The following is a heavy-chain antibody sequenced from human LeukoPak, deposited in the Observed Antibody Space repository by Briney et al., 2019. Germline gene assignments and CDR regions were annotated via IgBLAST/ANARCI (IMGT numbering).Heavy chain of an antibody. V-gene: IGHV1-46*01. CDR2: VNPSGGST. J-gene: IGHJ4*02. CDR3: AREGDNCSGGSCYWLDY. CDR1: GYTFTSYY. D-gene: IGHD2-15*01. Sequence: ASVKVSCKASGYTFTSYYMHWVRQAPGQGLEWMGIVNPSGGSTSYAQKFQGRVTMTRDTSTGTVYMELSSLRSEDTAVYYCAREGDNCSGGSCYWLDYWGQGTLVTVSS.